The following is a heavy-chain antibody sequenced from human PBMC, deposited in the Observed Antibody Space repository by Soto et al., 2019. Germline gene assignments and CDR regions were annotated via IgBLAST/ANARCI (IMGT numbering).Heavy chain of an antibody. V-gene: IGHV3-23*01. Sequence: GGSLRLSCAASGFTFSSYAMSWVRQAPGKGLEWVSAISGSGGSTYYADSVKGRFTISRDNAKNTLYLQMNSLRAEDTAVYYCAKFPHIVVVPAADDLYNAEYFQHWGQGTLVTVSS. CDR2: ISGSGGST. CDR3: AKFPHIVVVPAADDLYNAEYFQH. D-gene: IGHD2-2*01. J-gene: IGHJ1*01. CDR1: GFTFSSYA.